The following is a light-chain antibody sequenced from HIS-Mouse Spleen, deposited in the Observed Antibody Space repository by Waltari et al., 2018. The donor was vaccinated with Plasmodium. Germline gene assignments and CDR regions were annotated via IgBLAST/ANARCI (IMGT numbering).Light chain of an antibody. J-gene: IGKJ4*01. CDR1: QSISSY. CDR3: QQSYSTPRT. Sequence: DIQMTKSPSSLSASVGARVTITCRASQSISSYLNWYQQKPGKAPKLLIYAASSLQSGVPSRFSGSGSGTDFTLTISSLQPEDFATYYCQQSYSTPRTFGGGTKVEIK. CDR2: AAS. V-gene: IGKV1-39*01.